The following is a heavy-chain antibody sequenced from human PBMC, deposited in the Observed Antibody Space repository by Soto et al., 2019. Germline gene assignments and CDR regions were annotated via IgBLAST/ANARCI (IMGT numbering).Heavy chain of an antibody. V-gene: IGHV3-7*03. CDR1: GFSFSNYW. J-gene: IGHJ4*02. Sequence: GGCLRLSCTASGFSFSNYWMAWVRQAPGKGLEWVANINRDGGERYHADSVRGRFTIFRDNSENSLYLQMNRLRAEDTAVYYCARDATFCLDCWGRGTLVTVSS. CDR3: ARDATFCLDC. D-gene: IGHD3-16*01. CDR2: INRDGGER.